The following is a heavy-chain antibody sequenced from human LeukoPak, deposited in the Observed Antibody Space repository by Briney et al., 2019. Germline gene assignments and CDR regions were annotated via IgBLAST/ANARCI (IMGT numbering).Heavy chain of an antibody. CDR2: IYYSGST. V-gene: IGHV4-59*01. Sequence: PSETLSLTCAVYGGSFSGYYWSWIRQPPGKGLEWIGYIYYSGSTNYNPSLKSRVTISVDTSKNQFSLKLSSVTAADTAVYYCVVGATRGGGYYYYGMDVWGQGTTVTVSS. J-gene: IGHJ6*02. D-gene: IGHD1-26*01. CDR3: VVGATRGGGYYYYGMDV. CDR1: GGSFSGYY.